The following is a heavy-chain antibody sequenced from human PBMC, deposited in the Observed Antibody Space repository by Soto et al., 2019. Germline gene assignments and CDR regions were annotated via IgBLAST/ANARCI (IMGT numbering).Heavy chain of an antibody. CDR1: GYTFTSYG. D-gene: IGHD2-15*01. Sequence: QVQLVQSGAEVKKPGASVKVSCKASGYTFTSYGISWVQQAPGQGLEWMGWNSAYNGNTNYAQKLQGRVTMTTDTSTSTAYVELRSLRSDDTAVYYCAGEGYCSGGSCYGDGMDVWGQGTTVTVSS. CDR2: NSAYNGNT. CDR3: AGEGYCSGGSCYGDGMDV. V-gene: IGHV1-18*01. J-gene: IGHJ6*02.